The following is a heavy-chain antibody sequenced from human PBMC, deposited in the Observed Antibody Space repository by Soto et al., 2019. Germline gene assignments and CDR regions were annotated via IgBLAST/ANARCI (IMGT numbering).Heavy chain of an antibody. CDR1: GGTFSSYA. D-gene: IGHD6-13*01. CDR2: IIPIFGTA. J-gene: IGHJ6*02. V-gene: IGHV1-69*13. CDR3: ARDGLVAAAVTLGTLYYYGMDV. Sequence: SVKVSCKASGGTFSSYAISWVRQAPGQGLEWMGGIIPIFGTANYAQKFQGRVTITADESTSTAYMELSSLRSEDTAVYYCARDGLVAAAVTLGTLYYYGMDVWGQGTTVTVSS.